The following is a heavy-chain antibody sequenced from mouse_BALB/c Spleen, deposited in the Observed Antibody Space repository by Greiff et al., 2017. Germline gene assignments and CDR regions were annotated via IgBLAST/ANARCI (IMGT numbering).Heavy chain of an antibody. V-gene: IGHV5-12-1*01. D-gene: IGHD2-4*01. Sequence: EVKVVESGGGLVKPGGSLKLSCAASGFAFSSYDMSWVRQTPEKRLEWVAYISSGGGSTYYPDTVKGRFTISRDNAKNTLYLRMSSLKSEDTAMYYCARSGGTTMITDYFDYGAKAPLSQSPQ. CDR2: ISSGGGST. J-gene: IGHJ2*01. CDR1: GFAFSSYD. CDR3: ARSGGTTMITDYFDY.